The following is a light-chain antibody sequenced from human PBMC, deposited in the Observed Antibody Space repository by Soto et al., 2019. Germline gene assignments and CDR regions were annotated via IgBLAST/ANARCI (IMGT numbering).Light chain of an antibody. V-gene: IGKV1-39*01. CDR2: AAS. CDR1: QSISSY. Sequence: DIQMTQSPSSLSASVGDRVTITCRASQSISSYLSWYQQKPGKAPKLLIYAASNLQSGVPSRFSGSGSGTDFTLTISSLQPEDFATYYCQKSYSTPRTFGQGTKVDIK. J-gene: IGKJ1*01. CDR3: QKSYSTPRT.